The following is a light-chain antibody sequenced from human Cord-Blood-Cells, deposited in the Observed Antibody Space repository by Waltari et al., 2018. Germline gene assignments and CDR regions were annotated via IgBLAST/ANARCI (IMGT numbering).Light chain of an antibody. Sequence: QSALTQPRSVSGSPGQSVTISCTGTSSDVGGYNYVSWYQQHPGKAPNLMIYDVSKRPSGVPDRFSGSKSGNTASLTISGLQAEDEADYYCCSYAGSYLNWVFGGGTKLTVL. J-gene: IGLJ3*02. CDR2: DVS. V-gene: IGLV2-11*01. CDR1: SSDVGGYNY. CDR3: CSYAGSYLNWV.